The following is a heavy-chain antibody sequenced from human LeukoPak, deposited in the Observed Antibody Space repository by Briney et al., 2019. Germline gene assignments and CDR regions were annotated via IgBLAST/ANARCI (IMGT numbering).Heavy chain of an antibody. CDR1: GGSLSGRS. CDR2: SHVSGTT. V-gene: IGHV4-59*11. J-gene: IGHJ5*02. CDR3: ARGSGWYDP. D-gene: IGHD3-10*01. Sequence: SETLSLTCTVSGGSLSGRSWSWIRQPPGKGLEWIGYSHVSGTTNYNPSLQSRVTISVDMYKNQFFLTLSSVTAADTAVYFCARGSGWYDPWGQGTLVTVSS.